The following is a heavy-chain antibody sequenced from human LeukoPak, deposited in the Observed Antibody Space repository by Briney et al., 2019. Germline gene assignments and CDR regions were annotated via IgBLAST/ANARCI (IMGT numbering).Heavy chain of an antibody. CDR3: AREGGGKIFDY. CDR1: GFTFSSYA. V-gene: IGHV3-64*01. CDR2: ISSNGGST. J-gene: IGHJ4*02. Sequence: PGGSLRLSCAASGFTFSSYAMHWVRQAPGKGLEYVSAISSNGGSTYYANSVKGRFTISRDNSKNTLYLQMGSLRAEDMAVYYCAREGGGKIFDYWGQGTLVTVSS. D-gene: IGHD4-23*01.